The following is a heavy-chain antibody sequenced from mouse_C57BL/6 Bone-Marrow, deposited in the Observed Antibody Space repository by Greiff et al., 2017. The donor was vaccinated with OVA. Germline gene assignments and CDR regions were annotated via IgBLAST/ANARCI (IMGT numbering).Heavy chain of an antibody. CDR2: IYPGSGNT. D-gene: IGHD4-1*01. CDR3: ATLTDTYAMDY. V-gene: IGHV1-84*01. CDR1: GYTFTDYY. J-gene: IGHJ4*01. Sequence: QMESGPELVKPGASVKISCKASGYTFTDYYINWVKQRPGQGLEWIGWIYPGSGNTKYNEKFKGKATLTVDTSSSTAYMQLSSLTSEDSAVYFCATLTDTYAMDYWGQGTSVTVSS.